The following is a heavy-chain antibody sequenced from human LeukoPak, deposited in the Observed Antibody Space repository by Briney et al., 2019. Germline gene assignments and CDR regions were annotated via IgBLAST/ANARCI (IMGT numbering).Heavy chain of an antibody. J-gene: IGHJ5*02. V-gene: IGHV4-30-2*01. CDR3: ARASLGYCTNGVCPTRVDP. CDR1: GGSISSGGYS. CDR2: IYHSGST. D-gene: IGHD2-8*01. Sequence: SETLSLTCAVSGGSISSGGYSWSWIRQPPGKGLEWIGYIYHSGSTYYNPSLKSRVTISVDRSKNQFSLKLSSVTAADTAVYYCARASLGYCTNGVCPTRVDPWGQGTLVTVSS.